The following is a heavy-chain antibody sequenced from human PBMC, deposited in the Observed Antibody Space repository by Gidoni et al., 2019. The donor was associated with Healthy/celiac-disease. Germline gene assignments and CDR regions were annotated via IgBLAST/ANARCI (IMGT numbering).Heavy chain of an antibody. CDR3: ARDLERGAAASYFDY. V-gene: IGHV1-69*01. J-gene: IGHJ4*02. CDR1: GGTFSSYA. CDR2: IIPIVGTA. D-gene: IGHD6-13*01. Sequence: QVQLVQSGAEVKKPGSSVKVSCKASGGTFSSYAISWVRQAPGQWLEWMGGIIPIVGTANYAQKFQGRVTITADESTSTAYMELSSLRSEDTAVYYCARDLERGAAASYFDYWGQGTLVTVSS.